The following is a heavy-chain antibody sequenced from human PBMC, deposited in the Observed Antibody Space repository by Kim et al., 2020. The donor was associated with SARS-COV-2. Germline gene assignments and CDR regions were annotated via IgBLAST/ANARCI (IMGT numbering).Heavy chain of an antibody. D-gene: IGHD3-22*01. CDR1: GGSVSSGIYY. V-gene: IGHV4-61*01. CDR3: ARYYLGYYHFDY. CDR2: IYYNGNT. J-gene: IGHJ4*02. Sequence: SETLSLTCTVSGGSVSSGIYYWTWIRQPPGKGLEWIGYIYYNGNTDCNPSLKSRDTISVDTSKNQFSLKLSFVTAAGTAIYYCARYYLGYYHFDYWGEGTLLTVSS.